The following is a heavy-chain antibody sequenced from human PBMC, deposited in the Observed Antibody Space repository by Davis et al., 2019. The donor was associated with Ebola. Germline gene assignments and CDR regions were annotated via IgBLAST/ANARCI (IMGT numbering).Heavy chain of an antibody. J-gene: IGHJ4*02. Sequence: GSLRLSCAASGFPFSTYAMSWVRQAPGKGLEWVSGISSSGDSTYYADSVKGRFTISRDNSKNTLYLQMNSLRAEDTAVYYCAKGWGSSGWYYFDYWGQGTLVTVSS. CDR3: AKGWGSSGWYYFDY. CDR1: GFPFSTYA. D-gene: IGHD6-19*01. V-gene: IGHV3-23*01. CDR2: ISSSGDST.